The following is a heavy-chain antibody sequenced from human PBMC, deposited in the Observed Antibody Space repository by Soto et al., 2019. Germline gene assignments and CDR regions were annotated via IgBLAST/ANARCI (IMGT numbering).Heavy chain of an antibody. J-gene: IGHJ1*01. D-gene: IGHD3-22*01. CDR1: GFTFSSNW. Sequence: LRLSCADSGFTFSSNWMSWVRQAPGKGLEWVANIKQDRSEKYYVDSVKGRFTISRDNAKNSLYLQMNSLRAEDTAVYYCAREGSSGYYLYFQHCGQGTLVTVSS. CDR2: IKQDRSEK. V-gene: IGHV3-7*01. CDR3: AREGSSGYYLYFQH.